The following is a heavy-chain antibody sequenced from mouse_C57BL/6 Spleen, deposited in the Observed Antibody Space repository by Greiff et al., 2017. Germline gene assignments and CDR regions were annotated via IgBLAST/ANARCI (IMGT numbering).Heavy chain of an antibody. CDR2: ISYDGSN. CDR3: ASYDGYPSYFDY. D-gene: IGHD2-3*01. V-gene: IGHV3-6*01. CDR1: GYSIPSGYY. J-gene: IGHJ2*01. Sequence: EVKLMESGPGLVKPSQSLSLTCSVTGYSIPSGYYWNWIRQFPGNKLEWMGYISYDGSNNYNPSLKNRISITRDTSKNQFVLKLNSVTTEDTATYYCASYDGYPSYFDYWGQGTTLTVSS.